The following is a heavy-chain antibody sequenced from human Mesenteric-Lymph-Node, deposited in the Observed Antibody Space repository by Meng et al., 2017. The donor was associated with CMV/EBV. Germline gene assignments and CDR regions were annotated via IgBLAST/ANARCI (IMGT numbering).Heavy chain of an antibody. D-gene: IGHD3-9*01. CDR2: VNHSGST. CDR3: ARGSSYDILTGYFDY. Sequence: QVQFHQVGAGWLKPSETLSVTCAVYGGSCSGYYWNWIRQSPEKGLEWIGEVNHSGSTTYNPSFTSRIIISVDTSTNQISLNMSSVTAADTAVYYCARGSSYDILTGYFDYWGQGALVTVSS. J-gene: IGHJ4*02. CDR1: GGSCSGYY. V-gene: IGHV4-34*01.